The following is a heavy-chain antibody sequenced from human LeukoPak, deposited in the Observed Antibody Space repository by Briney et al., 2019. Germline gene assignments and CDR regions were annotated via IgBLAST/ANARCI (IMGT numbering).Heavy chain of an antibody. CDR1: GYSISSGYY. CDR2: IYYSGST. Sequence: SETLSLTCTVSGYSISSGYYWGWIRQPPGKGLEWIGSIYYSGSTYYNPSLKSRVTISVDTSKNQFSLKLSSVTAADTAVYYCARGDSSGYYYYWGQGTLVTVSS. D-gene: IGHD3-22*01. J-gene: IGHJ4*02. CDR3: ARGDSSGYYYY. V-gene: IGHV4-38-2*02.